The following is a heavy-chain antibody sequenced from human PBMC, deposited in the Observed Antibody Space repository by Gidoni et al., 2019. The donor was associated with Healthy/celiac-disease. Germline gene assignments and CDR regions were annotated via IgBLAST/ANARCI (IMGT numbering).Heavy chain of an antibody. Sequence: EVQLLESGGGLVQPGGSLRLCWAAAGFTFSSYAMSWVRQAPGKGLDWVSAISGSGGSTYYADSVKCRFTISRDNSKNTLYLQMNSLRAEDTAVYYCAKEDSSSRIDYLGQGTLVTVSS. V-gene: IGHV3-23*01. D-gene: IGHD6-13*01. CDR2: ISGSGGST. CDR1: GFTFSSYA. CDR3: AKEDSSSRIDY. J-gene: IGHJ4*02.